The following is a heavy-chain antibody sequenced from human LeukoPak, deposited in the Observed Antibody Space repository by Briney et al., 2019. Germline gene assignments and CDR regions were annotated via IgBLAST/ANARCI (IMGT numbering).Heavy chain of an antibody. D-gene: IGHD2-2*01. CDR1: GFTFSSYW. CDR2: IKQDGSEK. J-gene: IGHJ3*02. Sequence: GGSLRLSCEASGFTFSSYWMTWVRQAPGRGLEWVTNIKQDGSEKYYVDSVKGRFTITRDNAKKSLYLQMNSLRAEDTAVYYCARHSEGPVNDAFDIWGQGTKVTVSS. V-gene: IGHV3-7*05. CDR3: ARHSEGPVNDAFDI.